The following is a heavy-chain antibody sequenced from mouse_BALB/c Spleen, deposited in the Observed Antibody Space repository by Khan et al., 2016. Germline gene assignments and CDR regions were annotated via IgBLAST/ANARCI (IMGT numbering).Heavy chain of an antibody. CDR1: GFDFSRYW. J-gene: IGHJ3*01. V-gene: IGHV4-1*02. Sequence: EVKLLESGGGLVQPGGSLKLSCAASGFDFSRYWMSWVRQAPGKGLEWIGEINPESRTINYTPYLKDKFIISRDNAKNTLYLQMSKVRSEDTALYYCARAGYYEYLAYWGQGTLVSVSA. CDR3: ARAGYYEYLAY. CDR2: INPESRTI. D-gene: IGHD1-1*01.